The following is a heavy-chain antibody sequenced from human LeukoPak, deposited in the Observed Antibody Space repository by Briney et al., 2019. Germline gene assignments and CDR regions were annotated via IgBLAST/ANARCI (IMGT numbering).Heavy chain of an antibody. V-gene: IGHV4-59*01. J-gene: IGHJ4*02. D-gene: IGHD6-19*01. CDR3: ARGRYSSGWMDFDY. CDR2: IYYSGST. CDR1: GGSISSYY. Sequence: SETLSLTCTVSGGSISSYYWSWIRQPPGKGLEGIGYIYYSGSTNYNPSLKSQVTISVDTSKNQFSLKLSSVTAADTAVYYCARGRYSSGWMDFDYWGQGTLVTVSS.